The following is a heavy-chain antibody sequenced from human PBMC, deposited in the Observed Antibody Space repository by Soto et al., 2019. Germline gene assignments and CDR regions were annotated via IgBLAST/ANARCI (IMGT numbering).Heavy chain of an antibody. Sequence: ASVKVSCKASGYTFTNYGISWVRQAPGQGLERMGWISAYNGNTNYAQKLQGRVTMTTDTSTSPAYMELRSLRSDDTAVDYCANDRDSMPIGVVTTEVSWFDPWGQGTLVTVSS. J-gene: IGHJ5*02. D-gene: IGHD3-22*01. V-gene: IGHV1-18*01. CDR1: GYTFTNYG. CDR3: ANDRDSMPIGVVTTEVSWFDP. CDR2: ISAYNGNT.